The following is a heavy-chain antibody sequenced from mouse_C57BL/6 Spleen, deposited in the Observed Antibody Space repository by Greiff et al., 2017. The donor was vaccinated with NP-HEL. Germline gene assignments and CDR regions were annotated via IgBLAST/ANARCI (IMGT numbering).Heavy chain of an antibody. Sequence: QVHVKQPGAELVMPGASVKLSCKASGYTFTSYWMHWVKQRPGQGLEWIGEIDPYDSYTNYNQKFKGKSTLTVDKSSSTAYMQLSSLTSEDSAVYYCARGLDSSGYAWFAYGGQGTLVTVSA. CDR2: IDPYDSYT. D-gene: IGHD3-2*02. CDR3: ARGLDSSGYAWFAY. CDR1: GYTFTSYW. J-gene: IGHJ3*01. V-gene: IGHV1-69*01.